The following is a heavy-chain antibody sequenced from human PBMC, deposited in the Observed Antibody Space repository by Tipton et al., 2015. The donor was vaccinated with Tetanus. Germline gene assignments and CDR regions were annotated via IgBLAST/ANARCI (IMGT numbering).Heavy chain of an antibody. Sequence: TLSLTCTVSGGSISSTNYFWGWIRQPPGKGLAWIGSINYSGKTYFNPSLQSRVTISIDTSKNQFSLNLTSVTAADTAVYYCARQIGGGVWSFDYWGQGTLVTVSS. CDR3: ARQIGGGVWSFDY. V-gene: IGHV4-39*01. CDR1: GGSISSTNYF. D-gene: IGHD2-21*02. CDR2: INYSGKT. J-gene: IGHJ4*02.